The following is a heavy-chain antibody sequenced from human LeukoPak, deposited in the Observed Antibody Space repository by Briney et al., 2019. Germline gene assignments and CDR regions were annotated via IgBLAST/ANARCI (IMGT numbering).Heavy chain of an antibody. Sequence: SETLSLTCAVYGGSFSGYYWSWIRQPPGKGLEWIGEINHSGSTYYNPSLKSRVTISVDRSKNQFSLKLSSVTAADTAVYYCARGIVVVVAATWGNWFDPWGQGTLVTVSS. CDR1: GGSFSGYY. V-gene: IGHV4-34*01. J-gene: IGHJ5*02. CDR3: ARGIVVVVAATWGNWFDP. CDR2: INHSGST. D-gene: IGHD2-15*01.